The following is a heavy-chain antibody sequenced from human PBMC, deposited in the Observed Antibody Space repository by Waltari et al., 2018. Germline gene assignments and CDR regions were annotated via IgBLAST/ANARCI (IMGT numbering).Heavy chain of an antibody. J-gene: IGHJ6*02. Sequence: QVQLQESGPGLVKPSETLSLTCTVSGGSISSHYWSWIRQPPGKGLEWIGYIYYSGSTNYNPSLKSRVTISVDTSKNQFSLKLSSVTAADTAVYYCARVKWTPYYGMYVWGQGTTVTVSS. V-gene: IGHV4-59*11. CDR1: GGSISSHY. CDR2: IYYSGST. CDR3: ARVKWTPYYGMYV. D-gene: IGHD1-26*01.